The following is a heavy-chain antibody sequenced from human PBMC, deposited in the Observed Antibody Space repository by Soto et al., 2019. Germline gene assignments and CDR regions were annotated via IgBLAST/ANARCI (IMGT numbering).Heavy chain of an antibody. Sequence: SETLSLTCTVSGGSIRSYYWSWIRQPPGKGLEWIGYIYYSGSTTYNPSLKTRVTLSVDTSKNQFSLKLSPVTAADTAVYYCARAGPFGRGMDVWGQGTTVTVSS. D-gene: IGHD3-10*01. J-gene: IGHJ6*02. V-gene: IGHV4-59*01. CDR1: GGSIRSYY. CDR2: IYYSGST. CDR3: ARAGPFGRGMDV.